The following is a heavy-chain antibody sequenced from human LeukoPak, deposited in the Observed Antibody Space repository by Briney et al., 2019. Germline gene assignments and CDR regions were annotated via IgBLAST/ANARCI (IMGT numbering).Heavy chain of an antibody. D-gene: IGHD3-3*01. CDR2: ITRSNYI. Sequence: GGSLRLSCAASGFTFSSYSMNWVRQAPGKGLEWVSSITRSNYIYYADSVKGRFTISRDNAKNSLYLQMNSLRAEDTAVYYCARVWRSYYYMDVWGKGTTVTVSS. J-gene: IGHJ6*03. V-gene: IGHV3-21*01. CDR3: ARVWRSYYYMDV. CDR1: GFTFSSYS.